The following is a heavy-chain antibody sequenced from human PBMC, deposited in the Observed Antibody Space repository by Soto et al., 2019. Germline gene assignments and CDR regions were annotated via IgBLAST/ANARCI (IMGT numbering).Heavy chain of an antibody. CDR3: AHRYGGNYYRWYFDS. CDR2: ISWKDDK. Sequence: QITLKESGPTLVKPTQTLTLTCTYSGFSLTTSGAGVGWIRQPPGKALEWLALISWKDDKRYNPGLESRLNNTKDTSKNQVILNLNNMDPVDTATYFCAHRYGGNYYRWYFDSWGQGTLVTVSS. V-gene: IGHV2-5*01. J-gene: IGHJ4*02. D-gene: IGHD1-26*01. CDR1: GFSLTTSGAG.